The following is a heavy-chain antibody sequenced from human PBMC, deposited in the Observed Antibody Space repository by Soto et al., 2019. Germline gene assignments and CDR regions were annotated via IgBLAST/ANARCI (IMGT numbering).Heavy chain of an antibody. D-gene: IGHD2-21*02. CDR3: ASEYCGGDCYSEARYGMDV. CDR2: INAGNGNT. J-gene: IGHJ6*02. CDR1: GYTFTSYA. Sequence: QVQLVQSGAEVKKPGASVKVSCKASGYTFTSYAMHWVRQAPGQRLEWMGWINAGNGNTKYSQKFQGRVTITRDTSASPADMELSSLRSEDTAVYYCASEYCGGDCYSEARYGMDVWGQGTTVTVSS. V-gene: IGHV1-3*01.